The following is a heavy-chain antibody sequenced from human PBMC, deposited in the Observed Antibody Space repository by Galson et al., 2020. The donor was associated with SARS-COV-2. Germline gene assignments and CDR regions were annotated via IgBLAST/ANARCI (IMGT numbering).Heavy chain of an antibody. J-gene: IGHJ4*02. V-gene: IGHV3-23*01. CDR2: ISGSGGST. CDR1: AFTFSTYA. D-gene: IGHD2-2*02. CDR3: ARGPYCSGTIGYTVGAFDY. Sequence: GGSLRLSCAASAFTFSTYAMSWVRQAPGKGLEWVSAISGSGGSTYYADSVKGRFTISRDNSKNTLYLEMKSLRAEDTAVYFCARGPYCSGTIGYTVGAFDYWGQGTLVTVSS.